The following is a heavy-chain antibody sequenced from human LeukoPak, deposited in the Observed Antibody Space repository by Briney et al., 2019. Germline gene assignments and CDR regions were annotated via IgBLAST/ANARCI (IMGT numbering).Heavy chain of an antibody. CDR1: GYTFTGYY. CDR3: ARVYDSSGYWAF. V-gene: IGHV1-2*02. J-gene: IGHJ4*02. CDR2: INPNSGGT. Sequence: GASVKVSCKASGYTFTGYYMHWVRQAPGQGLEWMGWINPNSGGTNYAQKFQGRVTMTRDTSISTAYMELSSLRSEDTAVYYCARVYDSSGYWAFWGQGTLVTVSS. D-gene: IGHD3-22*01.